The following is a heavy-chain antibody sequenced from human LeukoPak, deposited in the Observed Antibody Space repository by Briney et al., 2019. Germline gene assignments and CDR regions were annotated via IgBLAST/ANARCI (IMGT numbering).Heavy chain of an antibody. CDR1: GFTFSSYS. CDR2: ISSSSSTI. J-gene: IGHJ6*02. V-gene: IGHV3-48*01. Sequence: PGGSLRLSCAASGFTFSSYSMNWVRQAPGKGLEWVSYISSSSSTIYYADSVKGRFTISRDNAKNSLYLQMNSLRAEDTAVYYCARDPLDYDFWSGYYIYHYYGMDVWGQGTTVTVSS. CDR3: ARDPLDYDFWSGYYIYHYYGMDV. D-gene: IGHD3-3*01.